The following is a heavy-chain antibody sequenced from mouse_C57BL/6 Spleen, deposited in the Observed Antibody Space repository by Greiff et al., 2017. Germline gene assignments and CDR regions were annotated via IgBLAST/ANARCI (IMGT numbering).Heavy chain of an antibody. J-gene: IGHJ2*01. Sequence: VQLQQSGPELVKPGASVKISCKASGYTFTDYYMNWVKQSHGKSLEWIGDINPNNGGTSYNQKFKGKATLTVDKSSSTAYMELRSLTSEDSAVYYCARRGDYGSFYYFDYWGQGTTLTVSS. CDR1: GYTFTDYY. V-gene: IGHV1-26*01. D-gene: IGHD1-1*01. CDR2: INPNNGGT. CDR3: ARRGDYGSFYYFDY.